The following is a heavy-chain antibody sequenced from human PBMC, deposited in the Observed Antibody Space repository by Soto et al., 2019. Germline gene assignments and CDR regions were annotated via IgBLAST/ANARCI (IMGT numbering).Heavy chain of an antibody. CDR2: INHSGST. J-gene: IGHJ4*02. CDR3: ARGRGIAVADFDY. CDR1: GGSFSGYY. Sequence: QVQLQQWGAGLLKPSETLSLTCAVYGGSFSGYYWSWIRQPPGKGLEWIGEINHSGSTNYNPSLKSRVTISVDTSKNQFSLKLSSVTAADTAVYYCARGRGIAVADFDYWGQGTLVTVSS. D-gene: IGHD6-19*01. V-gene: IGHV4-34*01.